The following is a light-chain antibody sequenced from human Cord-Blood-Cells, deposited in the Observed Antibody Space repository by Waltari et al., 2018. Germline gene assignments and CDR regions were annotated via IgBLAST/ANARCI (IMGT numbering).Light chain of an antibody. V-gene: IGKV1-39*01. CDR2: AAS. Sequence: DIQMTQSPSSLSASVGDRVTITCRASQSISSYFNWYQQKPGKAPKLLFYAASSLQSGVPARFSGSGSGTDFTLTISILQPEVFATYYCQQSYSTPFTFGPGTKVYIK. CDR3: QQSYSTPFT. CDR1: QSISSY. J-gene: IGKJ3*01.